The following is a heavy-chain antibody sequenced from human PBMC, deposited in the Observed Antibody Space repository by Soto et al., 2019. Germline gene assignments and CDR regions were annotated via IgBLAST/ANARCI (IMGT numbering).Heavy chain of an antibody. V-gene: IGHV4-4*02. Sequence: XETLSLTCAVSGGSISSSNWWSWVRQPPGKGLEWIGEIYHSGSTNYNPSLKSRVTISVDKSKNQFSLKLSSVTAADTAVYYCARSYYDSSGYYYFDYWGQGTLVTVSS. CDR1: GGSISSSNW. CDR3: ARSYYDSSGYYYFDY. D-gene: IGHD3-22*01. CDR2: IYHSGST. J-gene: IGHJ4*02.